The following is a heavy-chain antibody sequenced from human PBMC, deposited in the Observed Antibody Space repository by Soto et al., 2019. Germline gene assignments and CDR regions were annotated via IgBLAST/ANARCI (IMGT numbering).Heavy chain of an antibody. J-gene: IGHJ4*02. D-gene: IGHD2-21*02. CDR3: TTEVGGAYCGGDCYNLVDY. V-gene: IGHV3-15*01. Sequence: GGSLRLSCAASGFTFSNAWMSWVRQAPGKGLEWVGRIKSKTDGGTTDYAAPVKGRFTISRDDSKNTLYLQMNSLKTEDTAVYYCTTEVGGAYCGGDCYNLVDYWGQGTLVTVSS. CDR2: IKSKTDGGTT. CDR1: GFTFSNAW.